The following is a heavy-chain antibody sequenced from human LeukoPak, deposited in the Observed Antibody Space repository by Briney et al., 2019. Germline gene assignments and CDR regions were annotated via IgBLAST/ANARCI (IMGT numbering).Heavy chain of an antibody. CDR2: ISGSGGST. CDR3: AEAHYYDSSGYYT. D-gene: IGHD3-22*01. Sequence: GGSLRLSCAASGFTFSSYAMSWVRQAPGKGLEWVSAISGSGGSTYYADSVKGRFTISRDNSKNTLYLQMNSLRAEDTAVYYCAEAHYYDSSGYYTWGQGTMVTVSS. CDR1: GFTFSSYA. V-gene: IGHV3-23*01. J-gene: IGHJ3*01.